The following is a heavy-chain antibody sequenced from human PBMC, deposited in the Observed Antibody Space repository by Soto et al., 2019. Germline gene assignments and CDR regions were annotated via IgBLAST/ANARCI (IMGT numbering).Heavy chain of an antibody. D-gene: IGHD4-17*01. Sequence: QVQLVESGGGVVQPGRSLRLSCAASGFTFSSYGMHWVRQAPGKGLEWVAVIWYDGSNKYYADSVKGRFTISRDNSKNTLYLQMNSLRAEVTAVYYCARGCPYGDPYGSYYYYMDVWGKGTTVTVSS. J-gene: IGHJ6*03. CDR1: GFTFSSYG. CDR3: ARGCPYGDPYGSYYYYMDV. V-gene: IGHV3-33*01. CDR2: IWYDGSNK.